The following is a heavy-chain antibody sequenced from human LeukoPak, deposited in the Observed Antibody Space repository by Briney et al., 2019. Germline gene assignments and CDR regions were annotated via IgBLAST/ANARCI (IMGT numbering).Heavy chain of an antibody. CDR2: ISYDGSNK. CDR3: AKGDPYGSGSYPVDY. V-gene: IGHV3-30*18. J-gene: IGHJ4*02. D-gene: IGHD3-10*01. Sequence: PGGSLRLSCAASGFTFSRYGMHWVRQASGKGLEWVALISYDGSNKYYADSVKGRFTISRDNSKNTLYLQMNSLRPGDTAVYYCAKGDPYGSGSYPVDYWGQGTLVTVSS. CDR1: GFTFSRYG.